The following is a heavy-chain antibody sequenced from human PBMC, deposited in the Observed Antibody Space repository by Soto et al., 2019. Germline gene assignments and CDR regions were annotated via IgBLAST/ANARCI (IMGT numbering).Heavy chain of an antibody. CDR3: ARGGLGYCTSSTCYPFDY. CDR2: ISHSGNT. V-gene: IGHV4-34*01. D-gene: IGHD2-2*01. Sequence: SETLSLTCAVSGGSLSDYYWSWIRQPPGKGLEWIGEISHSGNTNYNPSLKSRALISVDASKNQFSLRLSSVTAADTAVYHCARGGLGYCTSSTCYPFDYWGQRTLVTVSS. CDR1: GGSLSDYY. J-gene: IGHJ4*02.